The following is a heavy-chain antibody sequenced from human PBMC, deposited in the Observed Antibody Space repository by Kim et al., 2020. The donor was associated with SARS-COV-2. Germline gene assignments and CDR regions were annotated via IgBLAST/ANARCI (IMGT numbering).Heavy chain of an antibody. D-gene: IGHD2-15*01. CDR3: ARGQCCSGSCDYFDY. V-gene: IGHV3-72*01. CDR1: GLTFSDHY. J-gene: IGHJ4*02. Sequence: GGSLRLSCAVSGLTFSDHYMDWVRQAPGKGLEWVARSKNKANSYGTEYAASVNCRFIVSRDDSNNFLYLQSHSLRTEDTAVYYCARGQCCSGSCDYFDYWGQGSLVTVSS. CDR2: SKNKANSYGT.